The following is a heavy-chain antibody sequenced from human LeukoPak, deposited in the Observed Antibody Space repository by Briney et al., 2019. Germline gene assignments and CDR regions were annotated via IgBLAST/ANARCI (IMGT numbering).Heavy chain of an antibody. CDR3: ACHLGEGTYPMDR. D-gene: IGHD1-26*01. CDR1: GASITDHY. Sequence: SETLSLTCTVSGASITDHYWSWLRQTPEMGLEYIGYIHISGKTYNNPSLKGRVTVSLDTSQNQFSLKLTSVTAADTAVYFCACHLGEGTYPMDRWGQGILVTVSS. CDR2: IHISGKT. V-gene: IGHV4-4*08. J-gene: IGHJ5*02.